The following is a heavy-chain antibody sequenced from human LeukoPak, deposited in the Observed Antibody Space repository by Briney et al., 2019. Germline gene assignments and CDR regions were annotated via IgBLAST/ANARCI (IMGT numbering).Heavy chain of an antibody. J-gene: IGHJ4*02. CDR1: GGSFSGYY. Sequence: SETLSLTCAVYGGSFSGYYWSWIRQPPGKGLEWIGEINHSGSTDYNPSLKSRLTISVDTSKNQFSPKMSSVTAADTAVYYCARGDGRDGYKGRLDYWGQGTLVTVSS. CDR3: ARGDGRDGYKGRLDY. D-gene: IGHD5-24*01. V-gene: IGHV4-34*01. CDR2: INHSGST.